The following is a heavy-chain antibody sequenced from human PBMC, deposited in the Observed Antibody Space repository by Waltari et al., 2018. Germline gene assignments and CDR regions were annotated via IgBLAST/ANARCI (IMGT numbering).Heavy chain of an antibody. CDR1: GFTFSSYG. Sequence: QVQLVESGGGVVQPGRSLRLSCAASGFTFSSYGMHWVRQAPGKGLEWVAVIWYDGSNKYYADSVKGRFTISRDNSKNTLYLQMNSLRAEDTAVYYCARGGSDYGFPYYFDYWGQGTLVTVSS. V-gene: IGHV3-33*01. D-gene: IGHD4-17*01. CDR2: IWYDGSNK. J-gene: IGHJ4*02. CDR3: ARGGSDYGFPYYFDY.